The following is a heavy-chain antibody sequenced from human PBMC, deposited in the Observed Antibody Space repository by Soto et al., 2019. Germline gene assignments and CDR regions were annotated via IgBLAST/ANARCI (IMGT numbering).Heavy chain of an antibody. CDR2: IYSNDYK. Sequence: QKQTITLTCTFPRFPIRTSGVRVGLVRQPPGNALEWLALIYSNDYKRFSTSPKSRLTITKDTSKNQVVLTMTNMDLVYTATYYCTHICGPGLYGIDVRRHET. J-gene: IGHJ6*01. V-gene: IGHV2-5*01. D-gene: IGHD3-22*01. CDR3: THICGPGLYGIDV. CDR1: RFPIRTSGVR.